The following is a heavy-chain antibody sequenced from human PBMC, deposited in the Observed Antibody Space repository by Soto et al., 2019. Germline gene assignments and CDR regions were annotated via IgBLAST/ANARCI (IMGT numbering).Heavy chain of an antibody. CDR1: GVTLTDVW. CDR3: SHGYNQYFSS. Sequence: GGSLRLSCAVSGVTLTDVWMNWARQAPGKGQEWVGRIKSKTDGGTTDYAAPVKGRFTISRDDSQNKLYLQMNSLKTDDTAVYYGSHGYNQYFSSWGQGTLVTVSS. J-gene: IGHJ4*02. V-gene: IGHV3-15*07. D-gene: IGHD3-16*01. CDR2: IKSKTDGGTT.